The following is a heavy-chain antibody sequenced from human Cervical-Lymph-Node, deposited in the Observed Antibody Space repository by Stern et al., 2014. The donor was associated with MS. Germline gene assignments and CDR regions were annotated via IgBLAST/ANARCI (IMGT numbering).Heavy chain of an antibody. V-gene: IGHV1-69*01. D-gene: IGHD2-15*01. Sequence: VQLVESGAEVKKPGSSVKVSCKASGGTFSSYAISWVRQAPGQGLEWMGGIIPIFGTANYAQKFQGRVTITADESTSTAYMELSSLRSEDTAVYYCARVGYCSGGSCYSGINYYYYGMDVWGQGTTVTVSS. CDR1: GGTFSSYA. J-gene: IGHJ6*02. CDR3: ARVGYCSGGSCYSGINYYYYGMDV. CDR2: IIPIFGTA.